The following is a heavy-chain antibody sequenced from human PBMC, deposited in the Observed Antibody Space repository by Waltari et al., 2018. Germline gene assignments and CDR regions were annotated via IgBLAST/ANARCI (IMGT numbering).Heavy chain of an antibody. J-gene: IGHJ6*02. CDR3: ARDNTVYYYYGMDV. Sequence: QVQLVQSGAEVKKPGASVKVSCKASGYTFTGYYMHWVRQAPGQGLDWIGRINPNRGGTNYAQKVQCRVTMTREPSIRTAYLELSRLRSDDTAVYYCARDNTVYYYYGMDVWGQGTTVTVSS. CDR2: INPNRGGT. V-gene: IGHV1-2*06. CDR1: GYTFTGYY. D-gene: IGHD4-17*01.